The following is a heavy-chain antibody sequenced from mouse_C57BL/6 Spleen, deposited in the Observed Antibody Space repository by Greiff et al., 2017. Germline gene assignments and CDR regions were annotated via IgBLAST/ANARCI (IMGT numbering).Heavy chain of an antibody. J-gene: IGHJ4*01. Sequence: EVHLVESGGGLVKPGGSLKFSCAASGFTFSDYGMHWVRQAPEKGLEWVAYISSGSSTINYADKVKGRFTISRDNATNTLYLQMSSLRSEDTAMYYCARNTLGCYSMDYWGQGTSVTVSS. CDR3: ARNTLGCYSMDY. D-gene: IGHD2-10*02. CDR2: ISSGSSTI. V-gene: IGHV5-17*01. CDR1: GFTFSDYG.